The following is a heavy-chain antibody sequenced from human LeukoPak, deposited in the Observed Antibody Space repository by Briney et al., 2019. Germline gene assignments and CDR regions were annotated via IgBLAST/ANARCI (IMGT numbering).Heavy chain of an antibody. CDR1: GFTFNTFN. CDR2: ITSGGDYI. J-gene: IGHJ4*02. V-gene: IGHV3-21*01. Sequence: GGSLRLSCAASGFTFNTFNMNWVRQAPGKGLEWVSSITSGGDYIYYADSVKGQFTTSRDNAKNSLSLQLNSLRVEDTAVYYCARGHYDVLAASYKWTPDYWGQGTLVTVSS. D-gene: IGHD3-9*01. CDR3: ARGHYDVLAASYKWTPDY.